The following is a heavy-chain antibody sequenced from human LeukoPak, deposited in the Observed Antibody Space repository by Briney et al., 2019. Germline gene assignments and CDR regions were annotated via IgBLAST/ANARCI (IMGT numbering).Heavy chain of an antibody. J-gene: IGHJ4*02. CDR2: VNWHGTT. V-gene: IGHV3-43*01. CDR1: GFIFEDYT. D-gene: IGHD3-22*01. Sequence: GGSLRLSCAASGFIFEDYTMHWVRQVPGKTLEWVSLVNWHGTTYYADSLKGRFTISRDNSKNSLYLQMDSLRIEDTAFYYCAKDLTYESSGSVIDNWGLGTLVTVSS. CDR3: AKDLTYESSGSVIDN.